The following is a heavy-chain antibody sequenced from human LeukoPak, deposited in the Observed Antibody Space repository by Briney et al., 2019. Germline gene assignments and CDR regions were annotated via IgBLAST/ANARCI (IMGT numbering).Heavy chain of an antibody. CDR3: ARSGSSWYWDGEDY. D-gene: IGHD6-13*01. CDR1: SGSISSYY. V-gene: IGHV4-4*07. J-gene: IGHJ4*02. Sequence: SETLSLTCTVSSGSISSYYWSWIRQPAGKGLEWIGRIYTSGSTNYNPSLKSRVTMSVDASKNQFSLKLSSVTAADTAVYYCARSGSSWYWDGEDYWGQGTLVTVSS. CDR2: IYTSGST.